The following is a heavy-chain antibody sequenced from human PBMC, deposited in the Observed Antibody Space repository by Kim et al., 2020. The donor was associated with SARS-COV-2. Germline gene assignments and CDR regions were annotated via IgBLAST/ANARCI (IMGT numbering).Heavy chain of an antibody. V-gene: IGHV3-15*01. Sequence: APVNSRCTISRDDSKNTLYLQMNSLKTEDTAVYYCTTENRSGYSGSYPRYWGQGTLVTVSS. D-gene: IGHD1-26*01. CDR3: TTENRSGYSGSYPRY. J-gene: IGHJ4*02.